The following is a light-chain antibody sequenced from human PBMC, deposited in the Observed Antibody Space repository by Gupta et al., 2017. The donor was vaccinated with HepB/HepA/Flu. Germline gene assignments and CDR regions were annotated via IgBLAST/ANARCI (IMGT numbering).Light chain of an antibody. CDR3: QSYDSSLSGWV. Sequence: QSVLTHPPAVSSTPGQRSITSCPGSSSNIGAGYDVHWYQQLPGTAPKLLIYGNSNRPSGVPDRFSGSKSGTSASLAISGLQAEDEADYYCQSYDSSLSGWVFGGGTKLTVL. V-gene: IGLV1-40*01. CDR2: GNS. J-gene: IGLJ3*02. CDR1: SSNIGAGYD.